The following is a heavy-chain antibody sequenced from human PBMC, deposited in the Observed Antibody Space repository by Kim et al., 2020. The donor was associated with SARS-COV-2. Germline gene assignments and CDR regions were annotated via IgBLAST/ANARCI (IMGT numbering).Heavy chain of an antibody. V-gene: IGHV3-7*01. CDR3: GAGVRHDY. J-gene: IGHJ4*02. CDR2: IKQDGSET. D-gene: IGHD3-10*01. CDR1: GFSFSSYW. Sequence: GGSLRLSCTASGFSFSSYWMTWIRQLPGKGMEWVANIKQDGSETYYVDSVKGRLTITRNNAPNSLYLQMNSLRGDDTAVYYCGAGVRHDYLVQGTLVTVS.